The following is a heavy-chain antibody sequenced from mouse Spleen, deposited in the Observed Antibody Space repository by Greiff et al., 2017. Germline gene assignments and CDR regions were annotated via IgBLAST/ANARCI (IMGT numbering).Heavy chain of an antibody. CDR2: IYPGSGNT. D-gene: IGHD2-1*01. J-gene: IGHJ2*01. CDR3: ARYGNYGGDY. Sequence: VQLQQSGAELVRPGASVKLSCKASGYTFTDYYINWVKQRPGQGLEWIARIYPGSGNTYYNEKFKGKATLTAEKSSSTAYMQLSSLTSEDSAVYFCARYGNYGGDYWGQGTILTVSS. V-gene: IGHV1-76*01. CDR1: GYTFTDYY.